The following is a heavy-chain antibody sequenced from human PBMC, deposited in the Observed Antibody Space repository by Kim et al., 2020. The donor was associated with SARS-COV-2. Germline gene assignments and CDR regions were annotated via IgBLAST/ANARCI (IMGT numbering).Heavy chain of an antibody. V-gene: IGHV3-30*18. J-gene: IGHJ3*02. Sequence: GGSLRLSCVASGFNFSSYVMHWVRQAPGKGLEWVAVTSYDERSKYYADSVKGRSTISRDNSKNVLYLQMNSVRGEDTAVYYCAKESDAFDIWGQGTMVTV. CDR1: GFNFSSYV. CDR3: AKESDAFDI. CDR2: TSYDERSK.